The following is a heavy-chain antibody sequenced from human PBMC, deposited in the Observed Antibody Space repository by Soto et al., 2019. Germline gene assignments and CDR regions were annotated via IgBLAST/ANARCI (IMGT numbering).Heavy chain of an antibody. Sequence: EVQLVESGGGLVQPGGSLRLSCAASGFLFSSYSMHWVRQAPGKGLVWVSHINSNGGITTYADSVKGRFTISRDNNMLYLQMNSLRAEDTAVYYCVRDSGYCTTATCYRQGFDPWGQGTLVTVSS. CDR3: VRDSGYCTTATCYRQGFDP. D-gene: IGHD1-1*01. V-gene: IGHV3-74*01. CDR1: GFLFSSYS. J-gene: IGHJ5*02. CDR2: INSNGGIT.